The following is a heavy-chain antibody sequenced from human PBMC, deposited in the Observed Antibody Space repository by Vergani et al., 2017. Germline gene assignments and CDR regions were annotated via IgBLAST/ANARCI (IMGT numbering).Heavy chain of an antibody. CDR3: ARDRGDWRYSRYFYNYYMDV. V-gene: IGHV3-30-3*01. CDR2: ISYDGTNK. J-gene: IGHJ6*03. CDR1: GFTFGDHG. D-gene: IGHD2-8*02. Sequence: QVQLVESGGSVVQPGRSLRLSCAASGFTFGDHGIHWVRRAPGKGLEWVALISYDGTNKYYTNSVRGRFTISRDNSKSTLFLQMNSLRVEDMAVYYCARDRGDWRYSRYFYNYYMDVWGKGTTVTVSS.